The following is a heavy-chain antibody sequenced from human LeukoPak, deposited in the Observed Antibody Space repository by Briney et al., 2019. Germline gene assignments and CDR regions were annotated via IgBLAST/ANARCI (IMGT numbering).Heavy chain of an antibody. J-gene: IGHJ3*02. Sequence: GGSLRLSCAASGFPFSDYYMSWIRQAPGKGLEWISYISNSNSLTNYADSVKGRFTISRDNAKNSLYLQMNSLRADDTAVYYCASPSKSGGYYAFEIWGQGTMVTVSS. CDR1: GFPFSDYY. CDR2: ISNSNSLT. CDR3: ASPSKSGGYYAFEI. D-gene: IGHD3-22*01. V-gene: IGHV3-11*03.